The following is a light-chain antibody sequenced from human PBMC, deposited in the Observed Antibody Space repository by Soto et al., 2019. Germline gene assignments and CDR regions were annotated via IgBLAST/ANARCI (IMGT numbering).Light chain of an antibody. CDR2: DTS. CDR1: TGAVTSGHY. V-gene: IGLV7-46*01. CDR3: LLSYNGARRV. Sequence: QAVVTQEPSLTVSPGGTVTLTCGSSTGAVTSGHYPSWFQQKPGQAPRTLIYDTSNKHSWTPARFSGSLLGGKAALTLSGAQPEDEAEYYCLLSYNGARRVFGGGTKLTVL. J-gene: IGLJ2*01.